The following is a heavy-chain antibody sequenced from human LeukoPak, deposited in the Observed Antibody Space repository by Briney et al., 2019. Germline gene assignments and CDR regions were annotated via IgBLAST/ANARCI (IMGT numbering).Heavy chain of an antibody. CDR3: ARGGRTTVDFDY. CDR2: INHSGST. D-gene: IGHD4-17*01. V-gene: IGHV4-34*01. Sequence: SETLSLTCAVYGGSFSGYYWSWIRQPPGKGLEWIGEINHSGSTNYNPSLKSRVTISVDTSKNQFSLKLSSVTAADTAAYYCARGGRTTVDFDYWGQGTLVTVSS. J-gene: IGHJ4*02. CDR1: GGSFSGYY.